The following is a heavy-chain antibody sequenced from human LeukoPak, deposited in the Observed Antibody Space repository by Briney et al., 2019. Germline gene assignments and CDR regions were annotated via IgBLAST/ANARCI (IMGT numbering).Heavy chain of an antibody. Sequence: GGSLGLSCAASGFTFSNYEMIWVRQAPGKGLERISYISGSGDITEYADSVRGRFTISRDNAKNSLYLQMNSLRVEDTAFYYCARDRITVTGAYNWFDPWGQGTLVTVSS. CDR1: GFTFSNYE. CDR2: ISGSGDIT. J-gene: IGHJ5*02. V-gene: IGHV3-48*03. D-gene: IGHD6-19*01. CDR3: ARDRITVTGAYNWFDP.